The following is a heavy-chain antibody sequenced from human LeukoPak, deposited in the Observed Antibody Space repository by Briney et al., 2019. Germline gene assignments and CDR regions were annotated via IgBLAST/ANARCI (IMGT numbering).Heavy chain of an antibody. D-gene: IGHD3-9*01. V-gene: IGHV3-7*01. CDR2: IKQDGTEK. Sequence: GGSLRLSCAASGFTFTTYWMSWVRQAPGKGLEWVANIKQDGTEKYYVDSVKGRFTISRDNAKNSLYLQMNSLRAEDTAVYYCARGRGGRYFDWLSSTYYFDYWGQGTLVTVSS. CDR1: GFTFTTYW. J-gene: IGHJ4*02. CDR3: ARGRGGRYFDWLSSTYYFDY.